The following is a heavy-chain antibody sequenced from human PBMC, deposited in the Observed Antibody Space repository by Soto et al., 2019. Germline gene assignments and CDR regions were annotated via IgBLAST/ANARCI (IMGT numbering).Heavy chain of an antibody. CDR3: AREDISGTYYFDY. CDR2: VYYSGTT. Sequence: LSLTCAVSGASVSSETHFWSWIRQPPGKGLEWIGYVYYSGTTNSNPALKSRVTVSAERSKNQFSLRLGSVTAADTAVYYCAREDISGTYYFDYWGPGTQVTVSS. J-gene: IGHJ4*02. CDR1: GASVSSETHF. D-gene: IGHD1-26*01. V-gene: IGHV4-61*01.